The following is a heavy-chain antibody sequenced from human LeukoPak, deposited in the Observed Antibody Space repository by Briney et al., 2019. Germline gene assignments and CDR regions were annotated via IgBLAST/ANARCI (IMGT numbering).Heavy chain of an antibody. D-gene: IGHD1-20*01. J-gene: IGHJ4*02. CDR3: AKNGGYNWNEVDY. V-gene: IGHV3-23*01. CDR1: GFTFSTYG. Sequence: GGSLGLSCAASGFTFSTYGMNWVRQAPGKGLEWVSTISGSGGSTYYADSVKGRFTISRDNSKNTLYLQMNSLRAEDTALYYCAKNGGYNWNEVDYWGQGTLVTVSS. CDR2: ISGSGGST.